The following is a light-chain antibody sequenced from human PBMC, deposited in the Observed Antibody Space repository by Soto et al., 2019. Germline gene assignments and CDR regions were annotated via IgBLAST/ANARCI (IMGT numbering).Light chain of an antibody. CDR1: QSVRSN. V-gene: IGKV3D-15*01. J-gene: IGKJ5*01. Sequence: ELVMTQSPATLSMSPGERATLSCRASQSVRSNLAWYHQKHGQAPRLLIYGASTRATGIPARFSGSGSGTELTITINSLQSEDFVVYYCQQYDSWPPTFGQGTRLEIK. CDR3: QQYDSWPPT. CDR2: GAS.